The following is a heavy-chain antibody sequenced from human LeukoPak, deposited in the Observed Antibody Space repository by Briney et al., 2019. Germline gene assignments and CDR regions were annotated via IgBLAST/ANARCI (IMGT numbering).Heavy chain of an antibody. CDR2: MHYSGNFYSGSA. Sequence: SETLSLTCTVSGGSISGSRYYWAWIRQPPGKGLEWIGSMHYSGNFYSGSAYYNPSLRSRVTISVDTSQNQFSLKLSSVTAADTAIYYCARACSGGSCYFDYWGQGTLATVSS. CDR1: GGSISGSRYY. CDR3: ARACSGGSCYFDY. V-gene: IGHV4-39*07. J-gene: IGHJ4*02. D-gene: IGHD2-15*01.